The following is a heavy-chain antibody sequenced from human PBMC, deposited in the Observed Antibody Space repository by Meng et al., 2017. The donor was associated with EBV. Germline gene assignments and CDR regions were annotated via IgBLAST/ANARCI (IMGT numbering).Heavy chain of an antibody. V-gene: IGHV1-2*06. CDR3: ARVGIAVAGTGDY. CDR1: GYTFTGYY. CDR2: INPNSGGT. Sequence: QGEWVQPGVEGKKPGASVKAPCKASGYTFTGYYMHWVRQAPGQGLEWMGRINPNSGGTNYAQKFQGRVTMTRDTSISTAYMELSRLRSDDTAVYYCARVGIAVAGTGDYWGQGTLVTVSS. J-gene: IGHJ4*02. D-gene: IGHD6-19*01.